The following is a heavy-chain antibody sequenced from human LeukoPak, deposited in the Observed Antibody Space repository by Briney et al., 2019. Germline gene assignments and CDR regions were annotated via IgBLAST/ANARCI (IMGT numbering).Heavy chain of an antibody. D-gene: IGHD3-22*01. Sequence: GGSLKLSCAASGFTVSSNYMSWVRQAPGMGLEWVSVIYSGGSTYYADSVKGRFTISRDNSKNTLYLQMNSLRAEDTAVYYCARDLRAYDSSGYYSRDAFDIWGQGTMVTVSS. CDR2: IYSGGST. V-gene: IGHV3-66*01. CDR1: GFTVSSNY. J-gene: IGHJ3*02. CDR3: ARDLRAYDSSGYYSRDAFDI.